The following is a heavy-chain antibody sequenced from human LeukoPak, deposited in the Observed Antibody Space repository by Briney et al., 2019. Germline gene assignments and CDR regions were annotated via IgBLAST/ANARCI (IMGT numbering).Heavy chain of an antibody. J-gene: IGHJ4*02. V-gene: IGHV1-69*04. CDR2: IIPILGIA. CDR1: GGTFSSYA. Sequence: SVKVSCKASGGTFSSYAISWVRPAPGQGLEWMGRIIPILGIANYAQKFQGRVTITADKSTSTAYMELSSLRSEDTAVYYCARDTWEVDTDNRNFDYWGQGTLVTVSS. CDR3: ARDTWEVDTDNRNFDY. D-gene: IGHD5-18*01.